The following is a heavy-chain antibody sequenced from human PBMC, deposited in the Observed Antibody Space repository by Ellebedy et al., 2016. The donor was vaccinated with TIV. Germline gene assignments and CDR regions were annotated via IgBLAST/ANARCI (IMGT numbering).Heavy chain of an antibody. CDR1: GFTFSSYW. Sequence: GGSLRLSCAASGFTFSSYWMTWVRQAPGKGLEWVANINQDGSEQYYVASVQGRFTISRDNARTSLNLQMNGVSAEDAAVYYCATDGSYGDYRSPTHAFVMWGQGTMVIVSS. V-gene: IGHV3-7*01. J-gene: IGHJ3*02. CDR2: INQDGSEQ. D-gene: IGHD4-17*01. CDR3: ATDGSYGDYRSPTHAFVM.